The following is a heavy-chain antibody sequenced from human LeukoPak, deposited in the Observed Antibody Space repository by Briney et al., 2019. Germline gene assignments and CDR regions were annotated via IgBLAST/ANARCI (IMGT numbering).Heavy chain of an antibody. CDR3: ARGPIVGFGELSPPDV. Sequence: SETLSLTCTVSGGSISRYYWSWIRQPPGKGLEWIGYIYYSGSTHYNPSLKSRVTISVDTSKNQFSLKLTSVTAADTAVYSCARGPIVGFGELSPPDVWGQGTTVTVSS. J-gene: IGHJ6*02. V-gene: IGHV4-59*06. CDR1: GGSISRYY. CDR2: IYYSGST. D-gene: IGHD3-10*01.